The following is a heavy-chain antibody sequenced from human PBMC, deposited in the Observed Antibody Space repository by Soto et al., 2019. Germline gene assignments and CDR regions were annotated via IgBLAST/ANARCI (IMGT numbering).Heavy chain of an antibody. CDR1: GFIFSNYA. V-gene: IGHV3-30-3*01. Sequence: QVQLVESGGGVVQPGRSLRVSCAASGFIFSNYAMHWARQAPGKGLEWVALISYDGTNKYHADSVKGRFTISRDNSNNTLYLQMNSLRPEDTALYYCARDPYGGNRQPPDVWGQGTTVTVSS. D-gene: IGHD4-17*01. CDR3: ARDPYGGNRQPPDV. J-gene: IGHJ6*02. CDR2: ISYDGTNK.